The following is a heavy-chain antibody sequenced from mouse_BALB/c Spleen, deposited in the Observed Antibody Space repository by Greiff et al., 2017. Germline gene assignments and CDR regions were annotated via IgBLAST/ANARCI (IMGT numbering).Heavy chain of an antibody. CDR1: GYAFSSYW. D-gene: IGHD2-14*01. V-gene: IGHV1-80*01. J-gene: IGHJ2*01. CDR3: ARRGDYRYDAFDY. CDR2: IYPGDGDT. Sequence: VQLQQSGAELVRPGSSVKISCKASGYAFSSYWMNWVKQRPGQGLEWIGQIYPGDGDTNYNGKFKGKATLTADKSSSTAYMQLSSLTSEDSAVYFCARRGDYRYDAFDYWGQGTTLTVSS.